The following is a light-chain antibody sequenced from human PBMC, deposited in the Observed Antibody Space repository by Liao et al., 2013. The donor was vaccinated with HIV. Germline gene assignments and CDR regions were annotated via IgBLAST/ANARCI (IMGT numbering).Light chain of an antibody. J-gene: IGLJ2*01. CDR1: NIGAKT. CDR2: YDS. CDR3: QVWDSSSDHVI. V-gene: IGLV3-21*01. Sequence: SYVLTQPPSVSVAPGKTATITCAGSNIGAKTVHWYQQKPGQAPVLVIHYDSERPSGIPERFSGSNSGNTATLTISRVEAGDEADYYCQVWDSSSDHVIFGGGTKLAVL.